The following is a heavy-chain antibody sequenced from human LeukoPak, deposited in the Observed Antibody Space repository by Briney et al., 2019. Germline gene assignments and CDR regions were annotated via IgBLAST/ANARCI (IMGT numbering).Heavy chain of an antibody. Sequence: SCKASGGTFSSYAMHWVRQAPGKGLEWVAVISYDGSNKYYADSVKGRFTISRDNSKNTLYLQMNSLRAEDTAVYYCASLSAHSSSWERYYYYGMDVWGQGTTVTVSS. V-gene: IGHV3-30-3*01. CDR3: ASLSAHSSSWERYYYYGMDV. CDR1: GGTFSSYA. CDR2: ISYDGSNK. D-gene: IGHD6-13*01. J-gene: IGHJ6*02.